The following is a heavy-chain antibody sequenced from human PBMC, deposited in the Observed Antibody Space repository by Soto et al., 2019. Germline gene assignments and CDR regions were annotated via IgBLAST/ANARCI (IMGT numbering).Heavy chain of an antibody. D-gene: IGHD3-22*01. V-gene: IGHV1-2*02. Sequence: ASVKVSCKASGYTFTGYYMHWVRQAPGQGLEWMGWINPNSGGTNYAQKFQGRVTMTRDTSISTAYMELSRLRSDDTAVYYCARDSGATPYYYDSSGYLDYWGQGTLVTVSS. J-gene: IGHJ4*02. CDR3: ARDSGATPYYYDSSGYLDY. CDR1: GYTFTGYY. CDR2: INPNSGGT.